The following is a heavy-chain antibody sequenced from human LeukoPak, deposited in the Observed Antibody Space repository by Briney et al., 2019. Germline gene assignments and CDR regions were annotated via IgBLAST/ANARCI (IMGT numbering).Heavy chain of an antibody. CDR1: GYTFTGYY. J-gene: IGHJ3*02. D-gene: IGHD2-2*01. CDR3: ARNAESSSWNGPGAFDI. CDR2: INPNSGGT. Sequence: GASVKVSCKASGYTFTGYYMHWVRQAPGQGLEWMGWINPNSGGTNYAQKFQGRVTMTRDTSISTAYMELSRLRSDDTAVYYCARNAESSSWNGPGAFDIWGQGTMVTVSS. V-gene: IGHV1-2*02.